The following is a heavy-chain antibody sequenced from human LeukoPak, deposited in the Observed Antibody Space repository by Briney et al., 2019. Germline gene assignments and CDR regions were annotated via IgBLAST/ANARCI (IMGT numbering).Heavy chain of an antibody. CDR2: IYYSGST. V-gene: IGHV4-59*08. D-gene: IGHD2-2*01. J-gene: IGHJ4*02. CDR1: GLSISIYY. CDR3: ARSRPLCSRTSCYAGGEFDY. Sequence: NPSETLSLTCTVSGLSISIYYWSWIRQPPGKGLEWIGYIYYSGSTNYNPTLKSRVTISVDTPKNQFSLKLSSVTAADTAVYYCARSRPLCSRTSCYAGGEFDYWGQGTLVTVSS.